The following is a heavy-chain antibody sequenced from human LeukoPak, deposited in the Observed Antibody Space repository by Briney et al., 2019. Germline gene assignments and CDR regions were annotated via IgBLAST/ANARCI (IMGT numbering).Heavy chain of an antibody. CDR3: ARDGRGAVAGTGFDY. J-gene: IGHJ4*02. CDR2: INPSGGST. V-gene: IGHV1-46*01. D-gene: IGHD6-19*01. Sequence: ASVKVSCKASGYTFTSYYMHWVRQAPGQGLEWMGIINPSGGSTTYAQKFQGRVTLTRDTPTSTVYMELSSLRSEDTAVYYCARDGRGAVAGTGFDYWGQGTLVTVSS. CDR1: GYTFTSYY.